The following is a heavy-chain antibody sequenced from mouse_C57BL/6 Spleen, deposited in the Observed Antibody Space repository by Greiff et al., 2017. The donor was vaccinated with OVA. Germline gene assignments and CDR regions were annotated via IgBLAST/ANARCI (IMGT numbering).Heavy chain of an antibody. D-gene: IGHD1-1*01. Sequence: VQLQQSGTVLARPGASVKMSCKTSGYTFTSYWMHWVKQRPGQGLEWIGAIYPGNSDTSYNQKFKGKAKLTAVTSASTAYMELSSLTNEDSAVYYCTRKGYYYGSSPYYLDYWGQGTTLTVSS. CDR1: GYTFTSYW. J-gene: IGHJ2*01. V-gene: IGHV1-5*01. CDR2: IYPGNSDT. CDR3: TRKGYYYGSSPYYLDY.